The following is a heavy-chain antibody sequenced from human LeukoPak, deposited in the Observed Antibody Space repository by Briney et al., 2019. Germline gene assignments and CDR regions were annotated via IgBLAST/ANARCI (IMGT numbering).Heavy chain of an antibody. V-gene: IGHV3-30-3*01. Sequence: GGSLRLSCAASGFTFSSYAMHWVRQAPGKGLEWVAVISYDGSNKYYADSVKGRFTISRDNSKNTLYLQMNSLRAEDTAVYYRARDCLGQNYYDSSGYYPDYWGQGTLVTVSS. CDR1: GFTFSSYA. J-gene: IGHJ4*02. D-gene: IGHD3-22*01. CDR2: ISYDGSNK. CDR3: ARDCLGQNYYDSSGYYPDY.